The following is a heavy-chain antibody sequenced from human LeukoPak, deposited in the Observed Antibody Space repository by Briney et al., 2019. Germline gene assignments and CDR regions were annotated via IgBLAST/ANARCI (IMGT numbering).Heavy chain of an antibody. V-gene: IGHV3-21*06. CDR2: IYTTSSHI. CDR1: GLSFSSYS. D-gene: IGHD4-23*01. CDR3: ARGGSRVTTMGSIDY. Sequence: PGGSLRLSCATSGLSFSSYSMNWVRQAPGKGLEWVSSIYTTSSHIYYAGSVKGRFTISRDNAKNSLYLQMNSLRAEDTAVYYCARGGSRVTTMGSIDYWGQGTLVTVSS. J-gene: IGHJ4*02.